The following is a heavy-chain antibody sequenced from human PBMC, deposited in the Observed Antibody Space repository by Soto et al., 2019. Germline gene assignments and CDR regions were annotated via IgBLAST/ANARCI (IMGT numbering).Heavy chain of an antibody. Sequence: QVQLVESGGCVVQPGRSLRLSCAASGFTFSTYAMHWVRQAPGKGLEWVAVISYDGSNKYYADSVKGRFTISRDNSKNTLYLQMNSLRAEDTAVYYCARDKAPYSSGWHNRHFDYWGQRTLVTVSS. V-gene: IGHV3-30-3*01. CDR1: GFTFSTYA. J-gene: IGHJ4*02. CDR2: ISYDGSNK. CDR3: ARDKAPYSSGWHNRHFDY. D-gene: IGHD6-19*01.